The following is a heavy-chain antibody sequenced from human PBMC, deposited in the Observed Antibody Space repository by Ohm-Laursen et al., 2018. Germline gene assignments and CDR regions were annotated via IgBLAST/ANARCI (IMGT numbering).Heavy chain of an antibody. Sequence: SDTLSLTCTVSGGSISSYYWSWIRQSPGKGLEWIGYIYYSGSTNYNPSLKSRVTISVDTSKNQFSLKLSSVTAADTAVYYWARELAAAFPGYFDYWGQGALVAVST. J-gene: IGHJ4*02. CDR2: IYYSGST. D-gene: IGHD6-13*01. V-gene: IGHV4-59*08. CDR3: ARELAAAFPGYFDY. CDR1: GGSISSYY.